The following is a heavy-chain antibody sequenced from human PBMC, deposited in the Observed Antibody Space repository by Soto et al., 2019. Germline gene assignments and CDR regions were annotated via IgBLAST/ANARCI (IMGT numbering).Heavy chain of an antibody. D-gene: IGHD3-22*01. V-gene: IGHV4-39*01. J-gene: IGHJ6*02. CDR2: IYYSRST. CDR1: GGSISSSSYY. Sequence: SETRSLTCTVSGGSISSSSYYWGWIRQPPGKGLEWIGSIYYSRSTYYNPSLKSRVTISVDTSKNQFSLKLSSVTAADTAVYYCARRLYYDSSGFEGGGMDVWGQGTTVT. CDR3: ARRLYYDSSGFEGGGMDV.